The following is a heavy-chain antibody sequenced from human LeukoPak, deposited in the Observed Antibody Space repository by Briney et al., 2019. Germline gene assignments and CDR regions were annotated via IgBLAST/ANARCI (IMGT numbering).Heavy chain of an antibody. J-gene: IGHJ3*02. V-gene: IGHV3-30-3*01. CDR2: ISYDGSNK. Sequence: GGSLRLSCAASGFTFSSYAMSWVRQAPGKGLEWVAVISYDGSNKYYADSVKGRFTISRDNSKNTLYLQMNSLRAEDTAVYYCARDAGAFDIWGQGTMVTVSS. CDR3: ARDAGAFDI. D-gene: IGHD6-13*01. CDR1: GFTFSSYA.